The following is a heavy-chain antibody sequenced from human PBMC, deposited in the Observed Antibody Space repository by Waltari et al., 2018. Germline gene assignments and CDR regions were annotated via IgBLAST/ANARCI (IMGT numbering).Heavy chain of an antibody. V-gene: IGHV3-30*04. J-gene: IGHJ6*02. CDR3: ARDYCDRTNCHGMDV. CDR1: ELTFSSYA. Sequence: QVQLVESGGGVVQPGRSLRLSCTASELTFSSYAMHWVRQAPGKGLEWVAVISYNERNIYYVDSVKGRFTISRDNSKKMLFLQMNSLINEDTAVYYCARDYCDRTNCHGMDVWGQGTTVIVSS. CDR2: ISYNERNI. D-gene: IGHD3-22*01.